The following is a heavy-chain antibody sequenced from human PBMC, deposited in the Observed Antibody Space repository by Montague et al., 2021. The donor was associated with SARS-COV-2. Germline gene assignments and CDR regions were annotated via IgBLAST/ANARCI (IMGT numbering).Heavy chain of an antibody. V-gene: IGHV4-61*02. J-gene: IGHJ5*02. CDR2: TSPSGGT. CDR1: GGSISGGTYH. D-gene: IGHD6-19*01. CDR3: VRGLVGWSVGWFDP. Sequence: SQTLSLTCTVSGGSISGGTYHWSWIRQPAGKRLEWIGRTSPSGGTRYNPSLRGRVTISVDTSQNQFSLSLSSVTAEDTAVYYCVRGLVGWSVGWFDPWGQGTLVTVSS.